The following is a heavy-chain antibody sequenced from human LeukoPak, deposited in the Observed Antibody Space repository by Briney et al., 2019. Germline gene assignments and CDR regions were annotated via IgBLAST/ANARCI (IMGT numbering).Heavy chain of an antibody. CDR1: GGSISGYH. V-gene: IGHV4-59*01. CDR2: IYYSGSS. J-gene: IGHJ6*03. Sequence: SETLSLTCNVSGGSISGYHWSWIRQPPGKGLEWLGYIYYSGSSNYNPSLKSRVTMSADTSKNQFSLKLSSVTAADTAVYCCARVPRSYYYYYYMDVWGKGTTVTVSS. CDR3: ARVPRSYYYYYYMDV.